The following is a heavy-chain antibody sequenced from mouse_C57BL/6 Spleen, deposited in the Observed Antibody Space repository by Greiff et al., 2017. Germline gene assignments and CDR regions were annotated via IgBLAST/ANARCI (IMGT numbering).Heavy chain of an antibody. CDR3: ARFGSSYGIYYAMDY. D-gene: IGHD1-1*01. CDR2: IHPNSGST. V-gene: IGHV1-64*01. CDR1: GYTFTSYW. Sequence: VQLQQPGAELVKPGASVKLSCKASGYTFTSYWMHWVKQRPGQGLEWIGMIHPNSGSTNYNEKFKSKATLTVDKSSSTAYMQLSSLTSEDSAVYYCARFGSSYGIYYAMDYWGQGTSVTVSS. J-gene: IGHJ4*01.